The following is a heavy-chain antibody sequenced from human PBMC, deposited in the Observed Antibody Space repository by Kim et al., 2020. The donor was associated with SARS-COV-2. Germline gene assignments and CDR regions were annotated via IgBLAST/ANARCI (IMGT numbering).Heavy chain of an antibody. CDR2: INAGSGNT. CDR3: ARDGLYSGAAHDGDPFDY. V-gene: IGHV1-3*01. J-gene: IGHJ4*02. Sequence: ASVKVSCKASGYTFTTYAMHWVRQAPGQRLEWMGWINAGSGNTKYSQKFQGRVTITSVTSATTVYMELSSLRSEDTAVYYCARDGLYSGAAHDGDPFDYWGQGTLVTVSS. D-gene: IGHD1-26*01. CDR1: GYTFTTYA.